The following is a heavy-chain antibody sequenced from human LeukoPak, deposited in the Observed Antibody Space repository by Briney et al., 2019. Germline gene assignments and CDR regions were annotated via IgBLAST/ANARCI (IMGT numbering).Heavy chain of an antibody. CDR3: ARSRWLHEALDY. J-gene: IGHJ4*02. D-gene: IGHD5-24*01. CDR2: IYYTGST. V-gene: IGHV4-59*08. Sequence: PSETLSLTCTVSGGSIRNYYWIWIRQPPGEGLEWIGYIYYTGSTNYNPSLKSRVTISIDTSKNQFSLKLSSVTAADTAVYYCARSRWLHEALDYWGQGTLVTVSS. CDR1: GGSIRNYY.